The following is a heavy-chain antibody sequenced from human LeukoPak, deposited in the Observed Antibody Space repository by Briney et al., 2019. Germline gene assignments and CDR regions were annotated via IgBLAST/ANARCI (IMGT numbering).Heavy chain of an antibody. CDR2: INPSGGTT. CDR3: ARDMGSGWYYFDY. J-gene: IGHJ4*02. Sequence: ASVKVSCKASGYTFTNHYMHWVRQAPGEGLEWMGTINPSGGTTTYAQKFQGRVTATRETSTSTVYMDLSSLRSEDTAVYYCARDMGSGWYYFDYWGQGTLVTVSS. V-gene: IGHV1-46*01. D-gene: IGHD6-19*01. CDR1: GYTFTNHY.